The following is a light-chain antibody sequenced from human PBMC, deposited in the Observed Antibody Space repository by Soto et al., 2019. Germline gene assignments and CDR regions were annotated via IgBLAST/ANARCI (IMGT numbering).Light chain of an antibody. J-gene: IGKJ3*01. V-gene: IGKV1D-43*01. CDR2: HAS. Sequence: IQMTQSPSSLSASVGDRVTIACWASQGISSYLACYQQKPAKVPELFIYHASSLQSGVPSSFSGSGSGTDYTLTISSLQSEDFVTSNCQPYHSILRITFDPGNRVD. CDR3: QPYHSILRIT. CDR1: QGISSY.